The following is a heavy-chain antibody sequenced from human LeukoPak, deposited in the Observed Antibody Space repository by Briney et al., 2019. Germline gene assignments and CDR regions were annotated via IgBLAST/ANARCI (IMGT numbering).Heavy chain of an antibody. CDR3: ARVSVVVASFDY. CDR2: INPSGGST. CDR1: RYTFTSYY. V-gene: IGHV1-46*01. D-gene: IGHD3-22*01. J-gene: IGHJ4*02. Sequence: ASVKVSCKASRYTFTSYYMHWVRQAPGQGLEWMGIINPSGGSTSYAQKFQGRVTMTRDTSTSTVYMELSSLRSEDTAVYYCARVSVVVASFDYWGQGTLVTVSS.